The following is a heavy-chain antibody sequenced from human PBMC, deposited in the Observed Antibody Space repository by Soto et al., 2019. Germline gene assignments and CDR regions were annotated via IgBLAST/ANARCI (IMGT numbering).Heavy chain of an antibody. V-gene: IGHV1-69*13. Sequence: SVKVSCKASGGTFSTYALSWVRQAPCQGLEWMGVIIPFFGTTNYTQKFQGRFTMTADESTSTAYMELSSLRSEDTAVYYCARNSLSGYCSTTRCPSWFDPWGQGTLVTVSS. CDR3: ARNSLSGYCSTTRCPSWFDP. D-gene: IGHD2-2*03. J-gene: IGHJ5*02. CDR2: IIPFFGTT. CDR1: GGTFSTYA.